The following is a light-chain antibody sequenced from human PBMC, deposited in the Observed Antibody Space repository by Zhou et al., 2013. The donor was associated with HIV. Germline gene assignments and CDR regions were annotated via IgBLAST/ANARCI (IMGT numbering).Light chain of an antibody. J-gene: IGKJ4*01. CDR1: INIRTS. Sequence: DIQVTQSPSSLSASVGDRVTITCRARINIRTSLNWYQQKPGKTPDLLIHDASNLQSGVPSRFNGSGSGTEFTLTITSLRPEDFATYYCQQGYGVPLTFGGGTKVAIK. V-gene: IGKV1-39*01. CDR2: DAS. CDR3: QQGYGVPLT.